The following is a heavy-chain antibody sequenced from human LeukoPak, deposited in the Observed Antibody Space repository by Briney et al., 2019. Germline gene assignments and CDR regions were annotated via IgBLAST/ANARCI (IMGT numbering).Heavy chain of an antibody. CDR1: GYTFTSYA. CDR3: ARVTIAAAGTGYYYYYYGMDV. Sequence: GASVKVSCKASGYTFTSYAMHWVRQAPGQRLEWMGWVNAGNGNTKYSQKFQGRVTITADESTSTAYMELSSLRSEDTAVYYCARVTIAAAGTGYYYYYYGMDVWGQGTTVTVSS. CDR2: VNAGNGNT. J-gene: IGHJ6*02. V-gene: IGHV1-3*01. D-gene: IGHD6-13*01.